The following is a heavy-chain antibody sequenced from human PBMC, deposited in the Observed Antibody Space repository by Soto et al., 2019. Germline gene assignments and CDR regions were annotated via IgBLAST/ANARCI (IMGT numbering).Heavy chain of an antibody. CDR1: GGSLSGYY. J-gene: IGHJ6*02. CDR2: INHSGST. CDR3: AKLKNSYYYGMDV. V-gene: IGHV4-34*01. Sequence: SETLSLTCAVHGGSLSGYYWTWIRRPPGKGLEWIGEINHSGSTNYNPSLNSRVTISVDRSKNQLSLNLTSVTAADTAVYYCAKLKNSYYYGMDVWGQGTTVNVYS.